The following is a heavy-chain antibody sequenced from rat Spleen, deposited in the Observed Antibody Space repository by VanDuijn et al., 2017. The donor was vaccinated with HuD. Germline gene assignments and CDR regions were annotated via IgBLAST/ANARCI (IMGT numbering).Heavy chain of an antibody. CDR1: GFTFSNYG. V-gene: IGHV5-19*01. Sequence: EVQLVESGGGLVQPGRSLKLSCAASGFTFSNYGMHWIRQAPTKGLEWVASISYDGGSTYYRDSVRGRLTISRDNAENTAYLQMNSLQTEDTAIYFCTRITTVMTGDHWGQGVMVTVSS. CDR2: ISYDGGST. J-gene: IGHJ2*01. CDR3: TRITTVMTGDH. D-gene: IGHD1-1*01.